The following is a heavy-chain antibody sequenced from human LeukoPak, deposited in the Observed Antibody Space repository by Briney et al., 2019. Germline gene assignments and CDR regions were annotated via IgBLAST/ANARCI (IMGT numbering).Heavy chain of an antibody. CDR2: IYPGESDT. CDR3: ARSAFGVFSHYYGMDV. Sequence: GGALQISCKGSGYSFSRYWIGWVRQVRGKGLEWVGMIYPGESDTRYSQSFKGQVPFSADKSTTTAYLQWSSLKASDTAMYYCARSAFGVFSHYYGMDVWGLGTTVTVSS. J-gene: IGHJ6*02. D-gene: IGHD3-16*01. V-gene: IGHV5-51*01. CDR1: GYSFSRYW.